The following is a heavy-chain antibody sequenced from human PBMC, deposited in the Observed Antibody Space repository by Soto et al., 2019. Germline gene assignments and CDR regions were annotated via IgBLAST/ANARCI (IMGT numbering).Heavy chain of an antibody. V-gene: IGHV1-2*02. D-gene: IGHD5-18*01. CDR1: GYTFTGYY. CDR3: ARGEYSYGGFVDY. J-gene: IGHJ4*02. CDR2: INPNSGGT. Sequence: ASLKVSCKDSGYTFTGYYMHWVRQAPGQGLEWMGWINPNSGGTNYAQKFQGRVTVARERSISRGYMELSGLSSDDTAVYYCARGEYSYGGFVDYWGQGTLVTVSS.